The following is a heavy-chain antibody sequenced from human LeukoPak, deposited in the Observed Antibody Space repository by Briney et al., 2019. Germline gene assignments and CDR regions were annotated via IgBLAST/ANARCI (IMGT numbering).Heavy chain of an antibody. Sequence: VASVKVSCKASGGTFSSYAISWARQAPGQGLEWMGGIIPIFGTANYAQKFQGRVTITTDESTSTAYMELSSLRSEDTAVYYCARGEWELLGDYWGQGTLVTVSS. CDR3: ARGEWELLGDY. CDR2: IIPIFGTA. CDR1: GGTFSSYA. J-gene: IGHJ4*02. D-gene: IGHD1-26*01. V-gene: IGHV1-69*05.